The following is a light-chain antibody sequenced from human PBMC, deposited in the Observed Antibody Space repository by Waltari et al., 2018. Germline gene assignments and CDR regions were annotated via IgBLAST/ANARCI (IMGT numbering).Light chain of an antibody. CDR2: STN. CDR1: SSNIGSTS. CDR3: ATWDDSLNGL. Sequence: QSVLTQPPSASGTPGPRVSISCSGSSSNIGSTSVNWYQQVPGPAPKLLIYSTNQRPSGVPDRFSGSKSGTSASLAISGLQSEDEADYYCATWDDSLNGLFGGGTKLAVL. V-gene: IGLV1-44*01. J-gene: IGLJ2*01.